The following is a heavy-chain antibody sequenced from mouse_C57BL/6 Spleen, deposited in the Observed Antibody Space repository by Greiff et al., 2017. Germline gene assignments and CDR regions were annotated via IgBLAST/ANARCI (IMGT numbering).Heavy chain of an antibody. CDR2: INPGSGGT. CDR1: GYAFTNYL. CDR3: ASRARDWYFDV. V-gene: IGHV1-54*01. Sequence: QVQLKESGAELVRPGTSVKVSCKASGYAFTNYLIEWVKQRPGQGLEWIGVINPGSGGTNYNEKFKGKATLTADKSSSTAYMQLSSLTSEDSAVYFCASRARDWYFDVWGTGTTVTVSS. D-gene: IGHD3-3*01. J-gene: IGHJ1*03.